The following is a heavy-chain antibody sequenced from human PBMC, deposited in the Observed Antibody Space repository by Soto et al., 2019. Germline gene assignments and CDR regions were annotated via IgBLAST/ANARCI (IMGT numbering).Heavy chain of an antibody. CDR2: ISYDGSNK. V-gene: IGHV3-30*18. Sequence: QVQLVESGGGVVQPGRSLRLSCAASGFTFSSYGMHWLRQAPGKGLEWVAVISYDGSNKYYADSVKGRFTISRDNSKNTLYLQMNSLRAEDTAVYYCAKGEGEFDPWGQGTLVTVSS. J-gene: IGHJ5*02. D-gene: IGHD3-16*01. CDR3: AKGEGEFDP. CDR1: GFTFSSYG.